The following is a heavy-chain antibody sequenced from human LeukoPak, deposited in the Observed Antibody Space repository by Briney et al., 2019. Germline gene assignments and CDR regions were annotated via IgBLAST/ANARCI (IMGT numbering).Heavy chain of an antibody. D-gene: IGHD6-6*01. J-gene: IGHJ4*02. Sequence: PSETLSLTCTVSGGSISGGDFYRSWTRQSPGRGLEWIGYIYYSGSTYYNPSLKSRVTISVDTSKNQFSLNLSSVTAADTAMYYCAREQLVGSRYFDYWGQGTLVTVSS. CDR1: GGSISGGDFY. CDR2: IYYSGST. V-gene: IGHV4-30-4*01. CDR3: AREQLVGSRYFDY.